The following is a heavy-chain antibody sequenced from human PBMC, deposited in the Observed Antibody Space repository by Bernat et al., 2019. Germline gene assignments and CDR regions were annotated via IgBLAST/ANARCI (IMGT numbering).Heavy chain of an antibody. D-gene: IGHD3-9*01. CDR1: GYTFTGYY. CDR3: ARGRPGSFLFLTGYPGAFDI. V-gene: IGHV1-2*04. CDR2: INPNSGGT. Sequence: QVQMVQSGAEVKKPGASVKVSCKASGYTFTGYYMHWVRQAPGQGLEWMGWINPNSGGTNYAQKFQGWVTMTRDTSISTAYMELSRLRSDDTAVYYCARGRPGSFLFLTGYPGAFDIWGQGTMVTVSS. J-gene: IGHJ3*02.